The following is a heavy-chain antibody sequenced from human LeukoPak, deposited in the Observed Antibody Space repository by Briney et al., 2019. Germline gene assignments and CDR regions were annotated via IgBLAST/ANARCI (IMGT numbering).Heavy chain of an antibody. V-gene: IGHV4-59*01. CDR1: GGSISGYY. D-gene: IGHD2-21*01. CDR2: IFYNGSI. Sequence: SETLSLTCTVSGGSISGYYWSWIRQPPGKALEWIAYIFYNGSISYSPSLKSRITLSLDTSKSQFALKLSSMTAADTAVYYCAALHCSGVNCYFKYWGQGTPVTVSS. CDR3: AALHCSGVNCYFKY. J-gene: IGHJ4*02.